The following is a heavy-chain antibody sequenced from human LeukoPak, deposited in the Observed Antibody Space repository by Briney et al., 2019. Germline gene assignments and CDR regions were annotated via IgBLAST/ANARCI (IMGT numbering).Heavy chain of an antibody. J-gene: IGHJ4*02. V-gene: IGHV1-2*02. CDR2: INANSGGT. D-gene: IGHD3-16*02. Sequence: ASVKVSCKASEYTFTDYYIQWMRQAPGQGLEWMGWINANSGGTKYAQKLQGRVTMTRDTSISTAYMELSRLTSDDTAVCYCARLREGLYHFDYWGQGTLVTVSS. CDR3: ARLREGLYHFDY. CDR1: EYTFTDYY.